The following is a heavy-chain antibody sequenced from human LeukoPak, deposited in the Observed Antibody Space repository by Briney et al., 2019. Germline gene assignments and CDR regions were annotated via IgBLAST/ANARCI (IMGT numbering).Heavy chain of an antibody. CDR1: GFTFSSYS. Sequence: PGGSLRLSCAASGFTFSSYSMNWVRQAPGKGLECVSSISSSSSYIYYADSVKGRFTISRDSAKNSLYLQMNSLRAEDTAVYYCARDRGMLAAAFDIWGQGTMVTVSS. V-gene: IGHV3-21*01. D-gene: IGHD6-13*01. CDR3: ARDRGMLAAAFDI. J-gene: IGHJ3*02. CDR2: ISSSSSYI.